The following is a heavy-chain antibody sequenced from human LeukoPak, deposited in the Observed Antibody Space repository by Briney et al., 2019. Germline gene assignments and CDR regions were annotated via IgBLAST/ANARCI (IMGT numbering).Heavy chain of an antibody. CDR3: ARRTSEGYDYFDY. J-gene: IGHJ4*02. D-gene: IGHD1-1*01. Sequence: GGSLRFSCAASGFTFSSYAMHWVRQAPGKGLEWVAVISYDGSNKYYADSVKGRFTISRDNSKNTLYLQMNSLRAEDTAVYYCARRTSEGYDYFDYWGQGTLVTVSS. CDR2: ISYDGSNK. V-gene: IGHV3-30-3*01. CDR1: GFTFSSYA.